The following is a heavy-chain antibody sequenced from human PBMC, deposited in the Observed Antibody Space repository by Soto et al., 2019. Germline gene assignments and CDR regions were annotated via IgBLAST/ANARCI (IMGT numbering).Heavy chain of an antibody. J-gene: IGHJ6*02. CDR3: ARDLSGYYYYYGMDV. V-gene: IGHV1-3*01. CDR1: GYTFTSYA. Sequence: VKVSCKASGYTFTSYAMHWVRQAPGQRLEWMGWINAGNGNTKYSQKFQGRVTITRDKSTSTAYMELSSLRSEDTAAYYCARDLSGYYYYYGMDVWGQGTTVTVSS. CDR2: INAGNGNT.